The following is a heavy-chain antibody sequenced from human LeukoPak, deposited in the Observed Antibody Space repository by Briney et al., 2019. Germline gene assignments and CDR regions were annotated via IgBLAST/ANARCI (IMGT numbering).Heavy chain of an antibody. D-gene: IGHD2-21*02. CDR3: AKDQYFVTGYYSHMDV. V-gene: IGHV3-7*01. Sequence: GGSLRLSCAASGFTFSRYWMSWVRQAPGKGLEWVANIKQDGSEKYYVDSVKGRFTISRDNSKNTLYLQMNSLRAEDTAVYYCAKDQYFVTGYYSHMDVWGKGTTVTISS. CDR2: IKQDGSEK. J-gene: IGHJ6*03. CDR1: GFTFSRYW.